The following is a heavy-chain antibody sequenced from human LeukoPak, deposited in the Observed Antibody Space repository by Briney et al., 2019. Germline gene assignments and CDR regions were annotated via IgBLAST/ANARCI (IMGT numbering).Heavy chain of an antibody. D-gene: IGHD1-26*01. CDR2: IKSKTDGGTT. CDR1: GFTFSNAW. Sequence: GGSLRLSCAASGFTFSNAWMSWVRQAPGKGLEWVGRIKSKTDGGTTDYAAPVKGRFTISRDDSKNTLYLQTNSLKTEDTAVYYCTTGAGIVGAIEGYWGQGTLVTVSS. J-gene: IGHJ4*02. V-gene: IGHV3-15*01. CDR3: TTGAGIVGAIEGY.